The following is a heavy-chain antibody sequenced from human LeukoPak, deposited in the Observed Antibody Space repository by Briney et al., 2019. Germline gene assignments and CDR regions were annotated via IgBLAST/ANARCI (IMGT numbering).Heavy chain of an antibody. Sequence: GGSLRLSCAASGFTFSSYWMSWVRQAPGKGLEWVANMKYDGSEKDYVDSVKGRFTISRDNAKNSLYLQMNSLRVEDTAVYYCATSQSSVAGIVGDWGQGTLVTVSS. CDR2: MKYDGSEK. CDR3: ATSQSSVAGIVGD. V-gene: IGHV3-7*01. J-gene: IGHJ4*02. D-gene: IGHD6-19*01. CDR1: GFTFSSYW.